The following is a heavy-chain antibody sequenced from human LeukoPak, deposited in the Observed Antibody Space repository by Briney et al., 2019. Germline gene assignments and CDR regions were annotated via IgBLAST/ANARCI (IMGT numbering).Heavy chain of an antibody. CDR3: AKEMGSYYYGMDV. CDR2: ISSSGGST. J-gene: IGHJ6*02. V-gene: IGHV3-23*01. CDR1: GFTFSTYG. D-gene: IGHD2-15*01. Sequence: GGSLRLSCAASGFTFSTYGMTWVRQAPGKGLEGVSTISSSGGSTYYADSVKGRFTISRDNSKNTVNLQMNSLRAEDTAAYYCAKEMGSYYYGMDVWGQGTTVTVSS.